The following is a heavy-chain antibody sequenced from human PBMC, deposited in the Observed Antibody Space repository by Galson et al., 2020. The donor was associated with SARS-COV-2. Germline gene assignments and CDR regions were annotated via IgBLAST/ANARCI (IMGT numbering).Heavy chain of an antibody. D-gene: IGHD2-8*01. J-gene: IGHJ6*02. V-gene: IGHV3-30*18. CDR2: ISYDGSNK. CDR1: GFTFSSYG. CDR3: AKDRSIVLMVYAIGSGGMDV. Sequence: GESLKISCAASGFTFSSYGMHWVRQAPGKGLEWVAVISYDGSNKYYADSVKGRFTISRDNSKNTLYLQMNSLRAEDTAVYYCAKDRSIVLMVYAIGSGGMDVWGQGTTVTGSS.